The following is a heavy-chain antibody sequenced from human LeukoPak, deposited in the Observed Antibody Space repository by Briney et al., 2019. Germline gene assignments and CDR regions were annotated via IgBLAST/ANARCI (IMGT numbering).Heavy chain of an antibody. D-gene: IGHD3-10*01. V-gene: IGHV3-30*18. CDR2: ISYDGSNK. CDR3: AKDRWVRGVINY. CDR1: GFTFSSYG. Sequence: GRSLRLSCAASGFTFSSYGMHWVRQAPGKGLEWVAVISYDGSNKYYADSVKGRFTISRDNSKNTLYLQMNSLRAEDTAVYYCAKDRWVRGVINYWGQGTLVTVSS. J-gene: IGHJ4*02.